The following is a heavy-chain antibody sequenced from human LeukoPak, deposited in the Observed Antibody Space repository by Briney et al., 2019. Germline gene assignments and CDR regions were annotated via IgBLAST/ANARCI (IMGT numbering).Heavy chain of an antibody. Sequence: SQTLSLTCAVSGGSISSGGYSWSWLRPPPGKGLEWIGYIYHSGSTYYNPSLKSRVTISVDRSKNQFSLKLSSVTAADTAVYYCARGYCSGGSCYSVDYFDYWGQGTLVTVSS. CDR2: IYHSGST. CDR1: GGSISSGGYS. J-gene: IGHJ4*02. D-gene: IGHD2-15*01. V-gene: IGHV4-30-2*01. CDR3: ARGYCSGGSCYSVDYFDY.